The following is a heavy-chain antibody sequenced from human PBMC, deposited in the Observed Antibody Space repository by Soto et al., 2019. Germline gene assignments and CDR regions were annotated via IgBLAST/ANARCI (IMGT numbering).Heavy chain of an antibody. CDR2: ISYDGSNK. Sequence: PGGSLRLSCAASGFTFSSYGMHWVRQAPGKGLEWVAVISYDGSNKYYADSVKGRFTISRDNSKNTLYPQMNSLRAEDTAVYYCAKHDCGGDCYSGWFDPWGQGTLVTVSS. CDR1: GFTFSSYG. D-gene: IGHD2-21*02. J-gene: IGHJ5*02. CDR3: AKHDCGGDCYSGWFDP. V-gene: IGHV3-30*18.